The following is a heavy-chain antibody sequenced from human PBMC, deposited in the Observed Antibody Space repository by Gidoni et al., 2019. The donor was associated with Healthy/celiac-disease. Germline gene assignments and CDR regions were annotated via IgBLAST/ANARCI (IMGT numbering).Heavy chain of an antibody. J-gene: IGHJ6*02. V-gene: IGHV4-61*02. D-gene: IGHD7-27*01. CDR3: AREEQWGNYYYYGMDV. Sequence: QVQLQESGPGLVKPSQTLSLTCTVSGGSFSSGSYYWSWIRQPAGKGLGWIGRIYTSGSTNYNPSLKSRVTISVDTSKNQFSLKLSSVTAADTAVYYCAREEQWGNYYYYGMDVWGQGTTVTVSS. CDR1: GGSFSSGSYY. CDR2: IYTSGST.